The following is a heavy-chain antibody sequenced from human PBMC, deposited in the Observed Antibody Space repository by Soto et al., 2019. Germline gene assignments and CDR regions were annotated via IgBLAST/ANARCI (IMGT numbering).Heavy chain of an antibody. J-gene: IGHJ4*02. D-gene: IGHD3-10*01. V-gene: IGHV1-8*01. CDR2: MNPNSGNT. CDR3: AINEVYYYGSGSFGL. CDR1: GYTFTSYD. Sequence: ASVKVSCKASGYTFTSYDINWVRQATGQGLEWMGWMNPNSGNTGYAQKFQGRVTMTRNTSISTAYMELSSLRSEDTAMYYCAINEVYYYGSGSFGLWGQGTLVTVSS.